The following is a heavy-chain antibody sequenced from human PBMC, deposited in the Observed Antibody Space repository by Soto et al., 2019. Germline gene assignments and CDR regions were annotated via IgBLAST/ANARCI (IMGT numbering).Heavy chain of an antibody. CDR3: ASGQVVVAAFDY. D-gene: IGHD2-15*01. J-gene: IGHJ4*02. Sequence: EVQLVESGGGLVQPGGSLRLSCAASGFTFSGYEMNWVRQAPGKGLEWISYISSSGSTIYYADSVKGRFTISRDNAKNSLYLQMNSLRAEDTAVYYCASGQVVVAAFDYWGQGTLVTVSS. CDR1: GFTFSGYE. CDR2: ISSSGSTI. V-gene: IGHV3-48*03.